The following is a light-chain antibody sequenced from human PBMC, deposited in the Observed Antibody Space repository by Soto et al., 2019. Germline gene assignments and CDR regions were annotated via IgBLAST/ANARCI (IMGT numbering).Light chain of an antibody. CDR2: VEESGTS. V-gene: IGLV4-60*01. J-gene: IGLJ2*01. Sequence: QLVLTQSSSASAFLGSSVKLTCTLSSGHTNYVIAWHQQQPGKAPRFLMKVEESGTSNKGSGVPDRFSGSKSGAARYLTISNVQPEDEAEYYCGAWALGFGGGTKVTVL. CDR1: SGHTNYV. CDR3: GAWALG.